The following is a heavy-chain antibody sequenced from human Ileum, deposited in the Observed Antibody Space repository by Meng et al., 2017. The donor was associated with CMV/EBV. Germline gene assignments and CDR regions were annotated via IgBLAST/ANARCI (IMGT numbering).Heavy chain of an antibody. Sequence: QVQLHESGPGLVKPSETLSLICTVSGGSISIYYWSWVRQPPGKGLEWIGDISYSGYANYNPSLKSRVTMSMDTSKNQFSLKLTSVTAADTAMYYCARRWSGIDYWGQGTRVTIDS. J-gene: IGHJ4*02. CDR2: ISYSGYA. CDR3: ARRWSGIDY. V-gene: IGHV4-59*01. D-gene: IGHD5-24*01. CDR1: GGSISIYY.